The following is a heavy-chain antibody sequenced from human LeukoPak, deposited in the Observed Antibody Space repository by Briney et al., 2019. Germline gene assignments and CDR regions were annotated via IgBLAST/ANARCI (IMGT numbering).Heavy chain of an antibody. Sequence: ASVKVSCKASGYTFTGYYMHWVRQAPGQGLEWMGWINPNSGSTNYAQKFQGRVTMTRDTSISTAYMELSRLRSDDTAVYYCAREESRLGVGYWGQGTLVTVSS. V-gene: IGHV1-2*02. D-gene: IGHD7-27*01. CDR1: GYTFTGYY. CDR2: INPNSGST. J-gene: IGHJ4*02. CDR3: AREESRLGVGY.